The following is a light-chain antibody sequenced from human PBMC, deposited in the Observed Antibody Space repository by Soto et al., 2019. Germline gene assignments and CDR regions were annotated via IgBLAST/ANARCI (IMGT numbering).Light chain of an antibody. V-gene: IGKV3-20*01. CDR3: QPYGSSQT. CDR2: GAS. CDR1: QSVSSSY. J-gene: IGKJ1*01. Sequence: EIVLTQSPGTLSLSPGERATLSCRASQSVSSSYLAWYQQKPGQAPRLLIYGASSRATGIPDRFSGSGSGTDFTLTISRLEPEDFAVYYCQPYGSSQTFGQGTKV.